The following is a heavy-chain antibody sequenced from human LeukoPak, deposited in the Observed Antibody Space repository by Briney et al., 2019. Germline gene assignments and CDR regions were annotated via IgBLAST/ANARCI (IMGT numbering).Heavy chain of an antibody. CDR1: GFTFSSYA. CDR3: AKAYYYGSGTGPDIFDY. D-gene: IGHD3-10*01. CDR2: ISGSGGST. V-gene: IGHV3-23*01. Sequence: GRSLRLSCAASGFTFSSYAMSWVRQAPGKGLEWVSAISGSGGSTYYADSVKGRFTISRDNSKNTLYLQMNSLRAEDTAVYYCAKAYYYGSGTGPDIFDYWGQGTLVTVSS. J-gene: IGHJ4*02.